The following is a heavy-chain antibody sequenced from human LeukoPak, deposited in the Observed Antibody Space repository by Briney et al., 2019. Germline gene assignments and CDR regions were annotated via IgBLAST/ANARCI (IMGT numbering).Heavy chain of an antibody. V-gene: IGHV3-23*01. CDR2: VSGGGGTT. CDR3: AKDMGYCSSATCYGLDY. D-gene: IGHD2-2*01. CDR1: GFTFGDYA. Sequence: GGSLRLSCTASGFTFGDYAMSWVRQAPGKGLEWVSTVSGGGGTTYYADSVKGRFTISRDNSKNTLFLQMNSLRAEDTAIYYCAKDMGYCSSATCYGLDYWGQGTLVTVSS. J-gene: IGHJ4*02.